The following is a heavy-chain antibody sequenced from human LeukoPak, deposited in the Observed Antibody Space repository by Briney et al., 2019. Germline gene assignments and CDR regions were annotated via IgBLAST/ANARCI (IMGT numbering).Heavy chain of an antibody. J-gene: IGHJ6*02. V-gene: IGHV3-30*14. Sequence: PGGSLRLSCAASGFTFSSYAMHWVRQAPGKGLEWVAVISYDGSNKYYADSVKGRFTISRDNSKNTLYLQMNSLRAEDTAVYYCATSIAVAGTQDYYYYYGMDVWGQGTTVTVSS. CDR2: ISYDGSNK. D-gene: IGHD6-19*01. CDR3: ATSIAVAGTQDYYYYYGMDV. CDR1: GFTFSSYA.